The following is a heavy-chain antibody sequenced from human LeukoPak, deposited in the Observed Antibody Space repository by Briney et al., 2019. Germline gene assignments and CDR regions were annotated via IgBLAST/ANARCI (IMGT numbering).Heavy chain of an antibody. D-gene: IGHD2/OR15-2a*01. CDR2: INSDGSST. CDR1: GFTFSSYW. CDR3: ARGGESNWFDP. J-gene: IGHJ5*02. Sequence: GGSLRLSCAASGFTFSSYWMHWVRQAPGKGLVWVSRINSDGSSTSYADSVKGRFTISRDNSKNTLYLQMNSLRAEDTAVYYCARGGESNWFDPWGQGTLVTVSS. V-gene: IGHV3-74*01.